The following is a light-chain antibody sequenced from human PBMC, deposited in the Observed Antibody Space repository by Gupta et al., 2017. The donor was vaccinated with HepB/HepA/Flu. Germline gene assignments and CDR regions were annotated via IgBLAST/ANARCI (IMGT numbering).Light chain of an antibody. CDR1: QSISSY. CDR2: AAS. Sequence: DIQMTQSPSSLSASVGDRVTITCRASQSISSYLNWYQQKPGKAPKLLFYAASSLQSGVPSRFSGSGSGTDFTITISSLQPEDFATYYCQQSYSTPYTFGQGTKLEIK. CDR3: QQSYSTPYT. V-gene: IGKV1-39*01. J-gene: IGKJ2*01.